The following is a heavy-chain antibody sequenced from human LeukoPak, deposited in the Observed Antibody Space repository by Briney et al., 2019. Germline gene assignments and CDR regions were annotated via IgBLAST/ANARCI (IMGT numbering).Heavy chain of an antibody. CDR2: IKQDGSEK. J-gene: IGHJ3*02. V-gene: IGHV3-7*01. D-gene: IGHD3-9*01. CDR1: GFTFINYW. CDR3: ARVGVLRYFDWTNDAFDI. Sequence: GGSLRLSCAASGFTFINYWMSWVRQAPGKGLEWVANIKQDGSEKYYVDSVKDRFTISRDNAKNSLYLQMNSLRAEDTAVYYCARVGVLRYFDWTNDAFDIWGQGTMVTVSS.